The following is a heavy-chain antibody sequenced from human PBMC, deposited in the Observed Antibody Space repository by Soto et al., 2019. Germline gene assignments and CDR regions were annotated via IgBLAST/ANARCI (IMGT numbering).Heavy chain of an antibody. J-gene: IGHJ4*02. CDR3: ASQATGWYPDY. D-gene: IGHD6-19*01. CDR1: GGSIRSGGYY. CDR2: IYDSGST. V-gene: IGHV4-31*03. Sequence: QVELQESGPGLVKPSQTLSLTCTVSGGSIRSGGYYWSWVRQHPGKGLEWIGYIYDSGSTYYNPSLKSRVTISIETSKTQCSLKLTSLTAADTAVYYCASQATGWYPDYWGQGTLVTVSS.